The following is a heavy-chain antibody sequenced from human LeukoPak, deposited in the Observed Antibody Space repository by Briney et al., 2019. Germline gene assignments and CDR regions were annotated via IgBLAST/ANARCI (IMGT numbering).Heavy chain of an antibody. CDR1: GFTFSSYW. CDR3: TKNYGDYVHFDS. J-gene: IGHJ4*02. V-gene: IGHV3-74*01. D-gene: IGHD4-17*01. CDR2: INSDGSST. Sequence: GGSLRLSCAASGFTFSSYWMHWVRQAPGKGLVWVSRINSDGSSTSYADSVKGRFTISRDNAKNTLYLQMNSLRAEDTAVYYCTKNYGDYVHFDSWGQGTLVTVSS.